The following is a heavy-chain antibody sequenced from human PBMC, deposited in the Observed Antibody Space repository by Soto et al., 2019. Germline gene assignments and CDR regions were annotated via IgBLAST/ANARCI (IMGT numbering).Heavy chain of an antibody. CDR3: AKRGGVWGSYRYTYFDY. Sequence: GGSLRLSCAASGFTFSNYAMTWVRQAPGEWLEWVSVITNSGGDTLHADSVKGRFTIFRDNSKNTLYLQMNSLRAEDTAVYYCAKRGGVWGSYRYTYFDYCGQGPLVTVSS. J-gene: IGHJ4*02. CDR1: GFTFSNYA. V-gene: IGHV3-23*01. D-gene: IGHD3-16*02. CDR2: ITNSGGDT.